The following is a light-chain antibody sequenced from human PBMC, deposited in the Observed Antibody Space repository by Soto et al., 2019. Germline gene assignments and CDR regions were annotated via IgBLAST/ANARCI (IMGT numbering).Light chain of an antibody. J-gene: IGKJ4*01. CDR1: QSVSSY. Sequence: EIVLTQSPATLSLSPGERATLSCRASQSVSSYLAWYQQQPGQAPRLLIYDASNTATGIPARFSSSGSGTDFTLTISSLEPEDFAVYYCQQRSNWPPLTFGGGTKVEIK. CDR2: DAS. V-gene: IGKV3-11*01. CDR3: QQRSNWPPLT.